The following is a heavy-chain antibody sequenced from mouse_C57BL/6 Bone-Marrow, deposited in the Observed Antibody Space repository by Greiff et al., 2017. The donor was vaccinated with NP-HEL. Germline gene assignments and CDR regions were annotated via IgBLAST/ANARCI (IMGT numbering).Heavy chain of an antibody. CDR3: ARTYYDYFYWYFDV. V-gene: IGHV1-55*01. Sequence: QVPLQQPGAELVKPGASVKMSCKASGYTFTSYWITWVKQRPGQGLEWIGDIYPGSGSTNYNEQFKSKATLTVNTSSSTAYMLLSSLTSEDSAVYYCARTYYDYFYWYFDVWGTGTTVTVSS. J-gene: IGHJ1*03. D-gene: IGHD2-4*01. CDR2: IYPGSGST. CDR1: GYTFTSYW.